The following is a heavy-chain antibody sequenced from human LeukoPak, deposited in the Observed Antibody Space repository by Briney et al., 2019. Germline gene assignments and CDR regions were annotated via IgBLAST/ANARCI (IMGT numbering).Heavy chain of an antibody. J-gene: IGHJ5*02. Sequence: GASVKVSCKASGYTFTSYDINWVRQATGQGLEWMGWMNPNSGNTGYAQKFQGRVTMTRNTSISTAYMELSSLRSEDTAVYYCARVQLGSSGSNRKYNWFDPWGQGTLVTVSS. CDR2: MNPNSGNT. D-gene: IGHD3-22*01. V-gene: IGHV1-8*01. CDR1: GYTFTSYD. CDR3: ARVQLGSSGSNRKYNWFDP.